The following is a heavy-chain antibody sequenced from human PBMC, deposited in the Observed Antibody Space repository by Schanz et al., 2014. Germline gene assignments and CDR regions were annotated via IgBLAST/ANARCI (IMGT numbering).Heavy chain of an antibody. D-gene: IGHD6-19*01. CDR3: ARDLISSGWYG. CDR2: IGGSGDST. Sequence: VHLLESGGGLVQPGGSLRLSCAASGFTFSNHALSWVRQAPGKGLEWVSGIGGSGDSTHYADSVKGRFIISRDNSKNTLYLQVNSLRAEDTAVYYCARDLISSGWYGWGQGTLVTVSS. CDR1: GFTFSNHA. V-gene: IGHV3-23*01. J-gene: IGHJ4*02.